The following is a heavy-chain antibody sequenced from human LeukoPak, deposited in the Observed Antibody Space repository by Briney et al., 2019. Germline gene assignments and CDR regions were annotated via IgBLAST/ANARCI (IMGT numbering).Heavy chain of an antibody. CDR2: ISNSADVT. V-gene: IGHV3-23*01. CDR1: GFTFSNFR. D-gene: IGHD3-9*01. J-gene: IGHJ4*02. Sequence: GGTLRLSCATSGFTFSNFRMSWVRQVPGKGLEWVSGISNSADVTYYADSVKGRFTMSRDNSKNTLYLQINSLRVEDTAVYYCARGRPDWAFDYWGQGTLVTVSS. CDR3: ARGRPDWAFDY.